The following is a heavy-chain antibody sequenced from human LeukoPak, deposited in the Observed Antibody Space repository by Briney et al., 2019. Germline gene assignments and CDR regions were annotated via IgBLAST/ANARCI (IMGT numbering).Heavy chain of an antibody. V-gene: IGHV1-18*01. Sequence: ASVKVSCTASGYSFTSHGISWVRQAPGQGLEWMGWINPYNGNTNYAQKLQGRVTMTRDTFTSTAYMELRSLRSDDTAVYYCGRDQYYGSGSPLDAFDIWGQGTMVTVSS. D-gene: IGHD3-10*01. J-gene: IGHJ3*02. CDR2: INPYNGNT. CDR1: GYSFTSHG. CDR3: GRDQYYGSGSPLDAFDI.